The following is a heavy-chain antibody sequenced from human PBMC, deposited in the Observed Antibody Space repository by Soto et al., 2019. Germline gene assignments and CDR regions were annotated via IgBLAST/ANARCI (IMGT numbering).Heavy chain of an antibody. CDR2: FDPKDGET. J-gene: IGHJ4*02. Sequence: GSPVKVSCKSAGCTFSRYPSSCGRQAPGKGLEWMGGFDPKDGETNYAQKFQGRVTMTEDTSTDTAYMELSSLRSEDTAVYYCAGVHYDSSGYRFAYWGQGTLVTVSS. D-gene: IGHD3-22*01. CDR1: GCTFSRYP. CDR3: AGVHYDSSGYRFAY. V-gene: IGHV1-24*01.